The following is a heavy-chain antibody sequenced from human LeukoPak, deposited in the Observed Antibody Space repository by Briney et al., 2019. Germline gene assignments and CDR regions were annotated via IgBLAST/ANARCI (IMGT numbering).Heavy chain of an antibody. D-gene: IGHD3-10*01. CDR1: GFTFSSYS. J-gene: IGHJ3*02. V-gene: IGHV3-30*18. Sequence: GGSLRLSCAASGFTFSSYSMNWVRQAPGKGLEWVAVISYDGSNKYYADSVKGRFTISRDNSKNTLYLQMNSLRAEDTAVYYCAKVRSSLGSWNAFDIWGQGTMVTVSS. CDR3: AKVRSSLGSWNAFDI. CDR2: ISYDGSNK.